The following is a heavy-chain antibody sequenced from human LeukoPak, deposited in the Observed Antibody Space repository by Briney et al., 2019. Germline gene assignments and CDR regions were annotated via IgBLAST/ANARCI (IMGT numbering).Heavy chain of an antibody. Sequence: GGSLRLSCAASGFTFSSYAMSWVRQAPGKGLEWVSAISGSGGSTYYADSVKGRFTISRDNSKNTLYLQMNSLRAEDTAVYYCAKDLSYSYSSYYDSSGYLSLLDAFDIWGQGTMVTVSS. CDR3: AKDLSYSYSSYYDSSGYLSLLDAFDI. D-gene: IGHD3-22*01. CDR1: GFTFSSYA. V-gene: IGHV3-23*01. CDR2: ISGSGGST. J-gene: IGHJ3*02.